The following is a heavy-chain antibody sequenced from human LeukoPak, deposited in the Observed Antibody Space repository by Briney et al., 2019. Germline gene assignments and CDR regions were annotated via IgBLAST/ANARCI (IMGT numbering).Heavy chain of an antibody. D-gene: IGHD6-19*01. V-gene: IGHV1-2*02. CDR1: GYTFTGYY. CDR3: ARERFEGSIAVANFDY. Sequence: ASVKVSCKASGYTFTGYYMHWVRQAPGQGLEWMGWINPNSGGTNYAQKFQGRVTMTRDTSISTAYMEPSRLRSDDTAVYYCARERFEGSIAVANFDYWGQGTLVTVSS. CDR2: INPNSGGT. J-gene: IGHJ4*02.